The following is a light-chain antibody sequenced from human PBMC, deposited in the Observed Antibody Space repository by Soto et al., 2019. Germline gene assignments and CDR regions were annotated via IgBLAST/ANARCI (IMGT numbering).Light chain of an antibody. J-gene: IGKJ5*01. CDR1: QSVSSSY. CDR3: QQYGSSPPIT. Sequence: EIVWTQSPGTLSLSPGERSTLSCRASQSVSSSYLAWYQQKPGQAPRLLSNGASSRATGIPHRFSGSGCGTDFTLTTSRLEPEDFAVYYCQQYGSSPPITFGQGTRLEIK. CDR2: GAS. V-gene: IGKV3-20*01.